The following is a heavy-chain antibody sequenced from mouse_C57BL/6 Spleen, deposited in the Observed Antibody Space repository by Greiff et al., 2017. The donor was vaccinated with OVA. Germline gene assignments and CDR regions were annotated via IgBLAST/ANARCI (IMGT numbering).Heavy chain of an antibody. CDR3: ARGGGSGGAMDY. V-gene: IGHV1-69*01. Sequence: QVQLQQSGAELVMPGASVKLSCKASGYTFTSYWMHWVKQRPGQGLEWIGEIDPSDSYTNYNQKFKGKSTLTVDKSSSTAYLQLSSLTSEESAVYYCARGGGSGGAMDYWGQGTSVTVSS. J-gene: IGHJ4*01. CDR2: IDPSDSYT. D-gene: IGHD1-1*02. CDR1: GYTFTSYW.